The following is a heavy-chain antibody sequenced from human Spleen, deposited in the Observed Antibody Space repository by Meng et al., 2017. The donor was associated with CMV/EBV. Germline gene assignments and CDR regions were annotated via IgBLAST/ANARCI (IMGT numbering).Heavy chain of an antibody. Sequence: ASVKVSCKASGYTFTSYGISWVRQAPGQGPEWMGWINPNSGSTNYAQKFQGRVTMTRDTSISTAYMELSRLRSDDTAVYYCARDMRSSYYSALYYFDYWGQGTLVTVSS. CDR2: INPNSGST. CDR1: GYTFTSYG. CDR3: ARDMRSSYYSALYYFDY. D-gene: IGHD1-26*01. J-gene: IGHJ4*02. V-gene: IGHV1-2*02.